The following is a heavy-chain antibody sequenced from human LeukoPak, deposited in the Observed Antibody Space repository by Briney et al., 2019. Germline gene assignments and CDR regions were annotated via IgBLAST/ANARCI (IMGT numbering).Heavy chain of an antibody. CDR1: GFTFSSYA. Sequence: GGSLRLSCAASGFTFSSYAMHWVRQAPGKGLEYVSAISSNGGSTYYANSVKGRFTISRDNSKDTLYLQMGSLRAEDMAVYYCARSTYDFWSGYAGYYYYMDVWGKGTTVTVSS. CDR2: ISSNGGST. V-gene: IGHV3-64*01. CDR3: ARSTYDFWSGYAGYYYYMDV. J-gene: IGHJ6*03. D-gene: IGHD3-3*01.